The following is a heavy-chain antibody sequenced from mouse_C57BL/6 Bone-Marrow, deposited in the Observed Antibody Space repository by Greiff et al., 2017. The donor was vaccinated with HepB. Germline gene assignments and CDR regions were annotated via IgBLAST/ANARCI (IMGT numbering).Heavy chain of an antibody. Sequence: VQLQQSGAELVKPGASVKISCKASGYAYSSYWMNWVKQRPGKGLEWIGQIYPGDGDTNYNGKFKGKATLTADKSSSTAYMQLSSLTSEDSAVYFCARGYYYGSSYEGLGTWGQGTLVTVSA. CDR2: IYPGDGDT. J-gene: IGHJ3*01. CDR1: GYAYSSYW. CDR3: ARGYYYGSSYEGLGT. V-gene: IGHV1-80*01. D-gene: IGHD1-1*01.